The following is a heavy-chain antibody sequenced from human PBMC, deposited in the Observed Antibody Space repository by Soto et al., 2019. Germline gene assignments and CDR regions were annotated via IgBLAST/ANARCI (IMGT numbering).Heavy chain of an antibody. D-gene: IGHD3-10*01. CDR1: GFTFSSYG. J-gene: IGHJ6*02. CDR3: AKETEYGSGSYYNGPYYYYGMDV. CDR2: ISYDGSNK. Sequence: GGSLRLSCAASGFTFSSYGMHWVRQAPGKGLEWVAVISYDGSNKYYADSVKGRFTISRDNSKNTLYLQMNSLRAEDTAVYYCAKETEYGSGSYYNGPYYYYGMDVWGQGTTVTVSS. V-gene: IGHV3-30*18.